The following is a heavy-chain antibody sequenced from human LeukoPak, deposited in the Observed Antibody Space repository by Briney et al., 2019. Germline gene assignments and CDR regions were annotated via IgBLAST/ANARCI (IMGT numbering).Heavy chain of an antibody. D-gene: IGHD6-19*01. J-gene: IGHJ4*02. CDR1: GFTFSSYS. Sequence: GGSLRLSCAASGFTFSSYSMNWVRQAPGKGLEWVSAISGSGGSTYYADSVKGRFTISRDNSKNTLYLLMNSLRAEDTAVYYCAKASSGWSPPDYWGQGTLVTVSS. CDR2: ISGSGGST. CDR3: AKASSGWSPPDY. V-gene: IGHV3-23*01.